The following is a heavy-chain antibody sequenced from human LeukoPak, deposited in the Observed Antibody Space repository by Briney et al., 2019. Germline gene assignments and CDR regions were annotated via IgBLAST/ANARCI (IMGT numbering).Heavy chain of an antibody. CDR1: GFTFSSYE. CDR2: ISSSGSTI. D-gene: IGHD2-2*01. J-gene: IGHJ4*02. CDR3: ARVVIPGDPY. V-gene: IGHV3-48*03. Sequence: PGGSLRLSCAASGFTFSSYEMNWVRQAPGKGLEWVSYISSSGSTIYYADSVKGRFAISRDNAKNSLYLQMNSLRAEDTAVYYCARVVIPGDPYWGQGTLVTVSS.